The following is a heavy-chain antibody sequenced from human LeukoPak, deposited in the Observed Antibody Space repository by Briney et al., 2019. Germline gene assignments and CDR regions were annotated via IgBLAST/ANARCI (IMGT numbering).Heavy chain of an antibody. V-gene: IGHV1-2*02. CDR3: ARDRRGGDAFDI. CDR1: GYTFTGYY. Sequence: ASVKVSCKTSGYTFTGYYMHWVRQAPGQGLEWMGWINPNSGGTNYAQKFQGRVTMTRDTSISTAYMELSRLRSEDTAMYYCARDRRGGDAFDIWGQGTMVTVSS. CDR2: INPNSGGT. J-gene: IGHJ3*02. D-gene: IGHD6-25*01.